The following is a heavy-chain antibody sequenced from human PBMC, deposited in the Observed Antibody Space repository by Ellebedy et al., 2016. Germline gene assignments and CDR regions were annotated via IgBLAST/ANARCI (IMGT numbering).Heavy chain of an antibody. CDR3: VTGPFDY. J-gene: IGHJ4*02. V-gene: IGHV3-15*07. CDR2: IKRRVDGETT. Sequence: GGSLRLSCAASGFNFKNVWMNWVRQAPGKGLEWVARIKRRVDGETTDYAAPVRGRFTVSSDDSRDMMFLQMNNLKIEDTGIYYCVTGPFDYWGQGTLVSVTS. CDR1: GFNFKNVW.